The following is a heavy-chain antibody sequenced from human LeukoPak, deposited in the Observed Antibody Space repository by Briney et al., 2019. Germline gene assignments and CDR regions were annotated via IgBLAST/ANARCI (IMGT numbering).Heavy chain of an antibody. Sequence: PGRSLRLSCAASGFTFSSYAMHWVRQAPGKGLEWVAVISYDGSNKYYADSVKGRFTISRDNSKNTLYLQMNSLRAEDTAVYYCAREEMATMTRGAFDIWGQGTMVTVSS. D-gene: IGHD5-24*01. V-gene: IGHV3-30-3*01. CDR3: AREEMATMTRGAFDI. CDR2: ISYDGSNK. CDR1: GFTFSSYA. J-gene: IGHJ3*02.